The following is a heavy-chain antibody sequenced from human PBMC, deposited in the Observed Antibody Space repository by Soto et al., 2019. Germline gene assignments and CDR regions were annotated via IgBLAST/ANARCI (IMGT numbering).Heavy chain of an antibody. CDR1: GDSMSSSY. CDR2: LYPSGST. J-gene: IGHJ6*02. CDR3: ARETDNGDRYNFYYAMDV. V-gene: IGHV4-4*07. D-gene: IGHD4-17*01. Sequence: NPSETLSLTCTVSGDSMSSSYWSWIRQPAGKGLEWVGRLYPSGSTNYNPSLRSRVTMSVDTSKNQFSLRLSSVTAADTAVYYCARETDNGDRYNFYYAMDVWGQGTTVTVSS.